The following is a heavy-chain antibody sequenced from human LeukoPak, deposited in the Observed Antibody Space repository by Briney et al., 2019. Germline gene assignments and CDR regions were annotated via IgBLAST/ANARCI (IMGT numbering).Heavy chain of an antibody. CDR1: GFTFDDYG. CDR3: ARGGVGNPVEVSDY. J-gene: IGHJ4*02. D-gene: IGHD2-8*02. V-gene: IGHV3-20*04. CDR2: INWNSGTT. Sequence: GGSLRLSCAASGFTFDDYGMSWVRQAPGKGLEWVSGINWNSGTTGYADSVKGRFTISRDNAKNSLFLQMSSLSAEDTSIYYCARGGVGNPVEVSDYWGQGTLVTVSS.